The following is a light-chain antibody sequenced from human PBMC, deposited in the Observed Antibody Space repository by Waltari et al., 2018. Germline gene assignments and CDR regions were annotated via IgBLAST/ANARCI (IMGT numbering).Light chain of an antibody. CDR1: SSEFGSYNV. V-gene: IGLV2-23*02. Sequence: QSALTLPASVSRSRGQSFTTPCPGSSSEFGSYNVVSWYQHHPGKAPKLLIYGVNNRPSGVSNRFSGSKSGNTASLTISGLQAEDEADYYCSSYAGSVVFGGGTKLTVL. J-gene: IGLJ3*02. CDR3: SSYAGSVV. CDR2: GVN.